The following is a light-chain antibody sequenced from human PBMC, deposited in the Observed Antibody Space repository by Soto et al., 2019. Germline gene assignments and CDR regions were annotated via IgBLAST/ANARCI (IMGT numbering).Light chain of an antibody. Sequence: EIVMTQSPATLSVSPGERATLSCRASQSVGSNLAWYQQKPGQAPRLLIYGASTRATGIPARFSGSGSGTEFTPTISSRQSEDFAIYFCQQYNNWPPDRTFGQGTKVEIK. J-gene: IGKJ1*01. CDR1: QSVGSN. CDR2: GAS. CDR3: QQYNNWPPDRT. V-gene: IGKV3-15*01.